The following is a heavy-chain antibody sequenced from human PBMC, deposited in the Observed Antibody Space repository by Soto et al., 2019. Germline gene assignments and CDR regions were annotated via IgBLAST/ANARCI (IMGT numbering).Heavy chain of an antibody. CDR2: IKQDGSEK. J-gene: IGHJ6*02. V-gene: IGHV3-7*01. CDR1: GFTFSSYW. D-gene: IGHD6-13*01. Sequence: GGSLRLSCAASGFTFSSYWMSWVRQAPGKGLEWVANIKQDGSEKYYVDSVKGRFTISRDNAKNSLYLQMNSLRAEDTAVYYCARESSGIAAAGTDYYYYGMDVWGQGTTVTVSS. CDR3: ARESSGIAAAGTDYYYYGMDV.